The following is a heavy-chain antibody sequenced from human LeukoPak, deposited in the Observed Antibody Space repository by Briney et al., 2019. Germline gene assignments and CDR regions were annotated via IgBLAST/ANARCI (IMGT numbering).Heavy chain of an antibody. Sequence: GGSLRLSCAASGFIFSSYAMSWVRQAPGKGQEWVSAISGSGGSTYYADSVKGRFTISRDNSKNTLYLQMNSLRAEDTAVYYCAKDPLVNSQEYFDYWGQGTLVTVSS. CDR2: ISGSGGST. J-gene: IGHJ4*02. V-gene: IGHV3-23*01. D-gene: IGHD2/OR15-2a*01. CDR1: GFIFSSYA. CDR3: AKDPLVNSQEYFDY.